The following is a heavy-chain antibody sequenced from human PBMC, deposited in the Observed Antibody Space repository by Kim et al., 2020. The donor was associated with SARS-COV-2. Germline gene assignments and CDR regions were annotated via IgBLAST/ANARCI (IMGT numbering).Heavy chain of an antibody. CDR1: GFTFSSYS. D-gene: IGHD1-26*01. V-gene: IGHV3-48*02. Sequence: GGSLRLSCAASGFTFSSYSMNWVRQAPGKGLEWVSYISSSSSTIYYADSVKGRFTISRDNAKNSLYLQMNSLRDEDTAVYYCARGEGWEEYYYYGMDVWGQGTTVTVSS. J-gene: IGHJ6*02. CDR3: ARGEGWEEYYYYGMDV. CDR2: ISSSSSTI.